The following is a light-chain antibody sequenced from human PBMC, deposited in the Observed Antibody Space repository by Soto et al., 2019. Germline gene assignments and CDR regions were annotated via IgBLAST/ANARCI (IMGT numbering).Light chain of an antibody. CDR3: QQYAKSPLT. V-gene: IGKV3-20*01. CDR1: QSVSVNY. Sequence: EIVLTQSPGTLSLSPGERATLSCRASQSVSVNYLAWYQQKPGQAPRLLIYDASNRATGIPDRFSGSGSGTDFTLTISRLEPEDFAVYYCQQYAKSPLTFGGGTKLEIK. J-gene: IGKJ4*01. CDR2: DAS.